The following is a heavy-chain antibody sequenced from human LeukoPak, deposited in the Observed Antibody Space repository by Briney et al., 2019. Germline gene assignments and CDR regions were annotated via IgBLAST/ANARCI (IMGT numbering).Heavy chain of an antibody. CDR2: IKQDGSEK. J-gene: IGHJ4*02. CDR1: GFTFSSYW. Sequence: GGSLRLSCAASGFTFSSYWMSWVRQAPGKGLEWVANIKQDGSEKYYVDSVKGRFTISRDNAKNSLYLQMNSLRAEDTAVYYCARDGTDYYDSSGYYPYWGQGTLVTVSS. D-gene: IGHD3-22*01. CDR3: ARDGTDYYDSSGYYPY. V-gene: IGHV3-7*01.